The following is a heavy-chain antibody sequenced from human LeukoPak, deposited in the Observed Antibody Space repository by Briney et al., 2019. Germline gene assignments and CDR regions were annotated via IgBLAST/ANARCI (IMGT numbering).Heavy chain of an antibody. CDR1: GHSFISDW. J-gene: IGHJ4*02. D-gene: IGHD5-18*01. Sequence: GESLKISCNGSGHSFISDWIAWVRQKPGKGLEWMGIVYPGDSDSRYSPSFQGQVTISADKSISTAYLQWSSLKASDTAMYYCARRKDSYGPFDYWGQGTLVTVSS. CDR2: VYPGDSDS. V-gene: IGHV5-51*01. CDR3: ARRKDSYGPFDY.